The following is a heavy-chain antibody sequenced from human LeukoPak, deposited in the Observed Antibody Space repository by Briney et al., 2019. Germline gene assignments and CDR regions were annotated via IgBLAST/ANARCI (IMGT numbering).Heavy chain of an antibody. CDR2: IYHSGNT. CDR3: VRVGDCTSAACHDTRFDP. D-gene: IGHD2-2*01. V-gene: IGHV4-31*03. J-gene: IGHJ5*02. Sequence: SETLSLTCTVSGGSISSGGYYWSWIRQLPGKGLEWIGYIYHSGNTDYKPSLRSRVTMSVDTSKNQFSLKLSSVTAADTGVYYCVRVGDCTSAACHDTRFDPSGQGTLVTVSS. CDR1: GGSISSGGYY.